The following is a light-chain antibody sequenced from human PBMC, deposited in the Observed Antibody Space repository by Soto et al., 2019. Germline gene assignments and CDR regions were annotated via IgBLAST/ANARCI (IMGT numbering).Light chain of an antibody. CDR3: QQSYSTPRT. CDR1: QSISSY. V-gene: IGKV1-39*01. CDR2: AAS. J-gene: IGKJ1*01. Sequence: DIQMTQSPSSLSASVGDRVTITCRASQSISSYLNWYQQKPGKAPKLLIYAASSLQSGVPSRFSGSGSGPDFTLTISSLQPEDFATYYCQQSYSTPRTFGQVTNVDIK.